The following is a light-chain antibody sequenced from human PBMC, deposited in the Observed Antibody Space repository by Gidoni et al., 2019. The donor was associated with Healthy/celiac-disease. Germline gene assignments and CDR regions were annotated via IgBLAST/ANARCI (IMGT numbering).Light chain of an antibody. J-gene: IGKJ1*01. CDR1: QCIRND. CDR2: AAS. Sequence: AIQMTQSPSSLSASVGDSVTITCLASQCIRNDLGWYQQKPGKAPKLLIYAASSLQSGVPSRFSGSVSGTDFTLTISSLQPEDFATYYCLQDYNDPRTFGQGIKVEIK. V-gene: IGKV1-6*01. CDR3: LQDYNDPRT.